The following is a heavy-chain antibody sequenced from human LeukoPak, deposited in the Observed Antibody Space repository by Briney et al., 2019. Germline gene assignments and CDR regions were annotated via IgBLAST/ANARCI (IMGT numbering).Heavy chain of an antibody. CDR3: AQQVGYCSSGSCYFTY. CDR2: IWYDGSNK. J-gene: IGHJ1*01. CDR1: GFTFSSYG. D-gene: IGHD2-15*01. V-gene: IGHV3-33*01. Sequence: PGGSLRLSCAASGFTFSSYGMHWVRQAPGKGLEWVAVIWYDGSNKYYADSVKGRFTISRDNSKNTLSLQMNSLRAEDTAVYYCAQQVGYCSSGSCYFTYWGQGTLVTVSS.